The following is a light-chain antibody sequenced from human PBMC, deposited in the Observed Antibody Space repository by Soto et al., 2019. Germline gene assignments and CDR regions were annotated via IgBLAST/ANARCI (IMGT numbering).Light chain of an antibody. CDR1: QSINSW. CDR2: KAS. CDR3: KQYNSYSGSV. Sequence: DIQMTQSTSTLSASVGDRVTITCRASQSINSWLSWYQQKPGKAPKLLIYKASSIESGVPSRFSGSGSGTEFTLTLSSLLPDDFATFFCKQYNSYSGSVFGQGTRLAIE. J-gene: IGKJ5*01. V-gene: IGKV1-5*03.